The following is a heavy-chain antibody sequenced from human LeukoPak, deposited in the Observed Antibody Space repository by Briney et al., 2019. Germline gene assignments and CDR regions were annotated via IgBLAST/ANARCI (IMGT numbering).Heavy chain of an antibody. J-gene: IGHJ5*02. CDR1: GGPINNYY. Sequence: SETLSLTCTVSGGPINNYYWSWIRQPPGKGLEWIGYIYTSGSTNYNPSLKSRVTISVDTSKNQFSLKLSSVTAADTAVYYCARHTTAFSQFSPWGQGTLVTVSS. D-gene: IGHD1-14*01. V-gene: IGHV4-4*09. CDR3: ARHTTAFSQFSP. CDR2: IYTSGST.